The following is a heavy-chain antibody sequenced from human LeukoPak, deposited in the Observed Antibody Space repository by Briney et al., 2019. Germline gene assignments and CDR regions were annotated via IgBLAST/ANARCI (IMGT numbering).Heavy chain of an antibody. V-gene: IGHV4-4*07. Sequence: SETLSLTCSVSGGSISNYYWSWIRQPAGKGLEWIGRIYTSGSTYYNPSLKSRVTMSVDTSKHQFSLKLSSVTAADTAVYYCARGVSTWGAGDAFDIWGQGTMVTVSS. CDR3: ARGVSTWGAGDAFDI. CDR1: GGSISNYY. J-gene: IGHJ3*02. CDR2: IYTSGST. D-gene: IGHD3-16*01.